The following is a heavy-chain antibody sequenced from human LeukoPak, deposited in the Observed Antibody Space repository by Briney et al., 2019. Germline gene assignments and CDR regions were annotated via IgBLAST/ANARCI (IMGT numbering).Heavy chain of an antibody. V-gene: IGHV4-59*01. CDR3: AKTGRRGYFDL. CDR1: GGSISGYY. Sequence: PSETLSLTCTVSGGSISGYYWSWLRQPPGKGLEWIGYIYYSGTTNYNPSLKSRVTTSLDTSKNQFSLKLSSVTAADTAVYYCAKTGRRGYFDLWGRGTLVTVST. D-gene: IGHD1-14*01. J-gene: IGHJ2*01. CDR2: IYYSGTT.